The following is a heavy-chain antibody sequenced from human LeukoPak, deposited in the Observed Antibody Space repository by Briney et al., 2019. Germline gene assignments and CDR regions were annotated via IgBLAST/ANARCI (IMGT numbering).Heavy chain of an antibody. CDR1: GGSISSYY. J-gene: IGHJ2*01. D-gene: IGHD4/OR15-4a*01. Sequence: PSETLSLTCTVSGGSISSYYWSWIRQPPGKGLEWIGYIYYSGSTNYNPSLKSRVTIPVDTSKNQFSLKLSSVTAADTAVYYCARGGAGYFDLWGRGTLVTVSS. CDR2: IYYSGST. CDR3: ARGGAGYFDL. V-gene: IGHV4-59*01.